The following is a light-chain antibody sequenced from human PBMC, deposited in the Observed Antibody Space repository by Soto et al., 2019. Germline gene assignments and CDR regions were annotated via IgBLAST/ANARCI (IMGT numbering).Light chain of an antibody. V-gene: IGKV1-8*01. J-gene: IGKJ1*01. CDR3: QQYYSYPRA. Sequence: AIRMTQSPSSLSASTGDRVTITCRASQHISNYLAWYQQKPGKPPNLLIYLTSTLQSGVPSRFSGTRSGTDFTLTISSLQSEGFATYYCQQYYSYPRAFGPGTKVEIK. CDR1: QHISNY. CDR2: LTS.